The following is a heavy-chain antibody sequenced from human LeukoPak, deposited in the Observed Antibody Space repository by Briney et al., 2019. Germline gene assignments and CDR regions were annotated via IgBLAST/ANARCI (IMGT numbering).Heavy chain of an antibody. Sequence: PGGSLTLSRSPSELTSRFYWMAGVPPAPGERLECVANINQEVSEKYYVPSVKGRFTISRDNAKNSLYLQMNSLRAEDTAVYYCARVVDASNFLIFDYWGQGTLVTVSS. CDR1: ELTSRFYW. J-gene: IGHJ4*02. V-gene: IGHV3-7*05. D-gene: IGHD5-24*01. CDR3: ARVVDASNFLIFDY. CDR2: INQEVSEK.